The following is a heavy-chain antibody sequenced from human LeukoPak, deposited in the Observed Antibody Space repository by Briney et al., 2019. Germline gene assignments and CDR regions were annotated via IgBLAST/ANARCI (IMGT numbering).Heavy chain of an antibody. D-gene: IGHD6-13*01. J-gene: IGHJ4*02. V-gene: IGHV3-7*03. CDR3: ATIPTSSSWYLADY. Sequence: GGSLRLSCAASGFTLSSYWMSWVRQAPGEGLEWVANIKQDGSEKYYVDSVKGRFTISRDNAKNSLYLQMNSLRAEDTAVYYCATIPTSSSWYLADYWGQGTLVTVSS. CDR1: GFTLSSYW. CDR2: IKQDGSEK.